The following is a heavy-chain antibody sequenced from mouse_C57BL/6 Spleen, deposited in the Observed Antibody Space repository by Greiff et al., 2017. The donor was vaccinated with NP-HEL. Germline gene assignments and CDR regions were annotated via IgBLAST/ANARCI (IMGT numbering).Heavy chain of an antibody. Sequence: EVQLQQSGPELVKPGASVKISCKASGYTFTDYYMNWVKQSHGKSLEWIGDINPNNGGTSYNQKFKGKATLTVDKSSSTAYMELRSLTSEDSAVYYCARGATVVGDFDYWGQGTTLTVSS. D-gene: IGHD1-1*01. CDR3: ARGATVVGDFDY. CDR1: GYTFTDYY. CDR2: INPNNGGT. V-gene: IGHV1-26*01. J-gene: IGHJ2*01.